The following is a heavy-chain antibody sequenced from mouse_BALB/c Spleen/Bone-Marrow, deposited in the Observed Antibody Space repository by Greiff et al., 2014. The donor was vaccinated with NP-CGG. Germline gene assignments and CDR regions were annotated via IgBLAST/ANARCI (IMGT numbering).Heavy chain of an antibody. Sequence: QVQLKQSGAELMKPGASVKISCKATGYTFSTYWIEWVKQRPGHGLEWIGETLPGSGTTNYNEKFKGKATFTADTSSNTAYMQLSSLTSEDSAVYYCARLITTGGFAYWGQGTLVTVSA. D-gene: IGHD2-4*01. CDR3: ARLITTGGFAY. CDR2: TLPGSGTT. V-gene: IGHV1-9*01. J-gene: IGHJ3*01. CDR1: GYTFSTYW.